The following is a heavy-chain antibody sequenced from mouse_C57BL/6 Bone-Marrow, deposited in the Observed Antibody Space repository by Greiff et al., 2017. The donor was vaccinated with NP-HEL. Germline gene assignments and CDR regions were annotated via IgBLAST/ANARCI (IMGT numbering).Heavy chain of an antibody. D-gene: IGHD1-1*01. V-gene: IGHV1-80*01. CDR2: IYPGDGDT. Sequence: VQLQQSGAELVKPGASVKISCKASGYAFSSYWMNWVKQRPGKGLEWIGQIYPGDGDTNYNGKFKGKATLTADKSSSTAYMQLSSLTSEDSAVYVCARDHYCGSNYWYFDVWGTGTTVTVSS. CDR3: ARDHYCGSNYWYFDV. CDR1: GYAFSSYW. J-gene: IGHJ1*03.